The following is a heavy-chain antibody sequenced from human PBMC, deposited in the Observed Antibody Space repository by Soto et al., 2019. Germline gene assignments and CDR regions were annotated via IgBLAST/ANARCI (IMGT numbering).Heavy chain of an antibody. Sequence: QITLKESGPTLVKPTQTLTLTCTFSGFSLSTSGVGVGWIRQPPGKALEWLALIYWHDDKRYSPSLKSRLTITKDTPNNQVVITRSNMDPVDTTTYYCAHFPRRSSGYYSKPFDYWGQGTLVTVSS. CDR2: IYWHDDK. J-gene: IGHJ4*02. V-gene: IGHV2-5*01. CDR1: GFSLSTSGVG. CDR3: AHFPRRSSGYYSKPFDY. D-gene: IGHD3-22*01.